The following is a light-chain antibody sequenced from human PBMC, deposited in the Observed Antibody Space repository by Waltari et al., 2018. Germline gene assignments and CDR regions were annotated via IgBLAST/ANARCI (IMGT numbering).Light chain of an antibody. V-gene: IGKV4-1*01. CDR1: QSLLYSSNNKNY. CDR2: WAS. CDR3: QQYYCIPYT. Sequence: DIVMTQSPDSLSVSLGGRATINCKSSQSLLYSSNNKNYLAWYQQKPGQPPKLLISWASTRQSGVPDRFSGGGSGTDFTLTISSLQAEDVAFYYCQQYYCIPYTFGQETKLEIK. J-gene: IGKJ2*01.